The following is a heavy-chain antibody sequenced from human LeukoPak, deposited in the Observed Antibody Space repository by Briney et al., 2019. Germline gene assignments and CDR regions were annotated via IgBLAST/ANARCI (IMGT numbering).Heavy chain of an antibody. CDR2: FDPEDGET. CDR3: ARGSHDFWSGYWYFDY. CDR1: GYTLTELS. J-gene: IGHJ4*02. Sequence: ASVKVSCKVSGYTLTELSMHWVRQAPGKGLEWMGGFDPEDGETIYAQKFQGRVTMTEDTSTDTAYMELNSLRSDDTAVYYCARGSHDFWSGYWYFDYWGQGTLVTVSS. D-gene: IGHD3-3*01. V-gene: IGHV1-24*01.